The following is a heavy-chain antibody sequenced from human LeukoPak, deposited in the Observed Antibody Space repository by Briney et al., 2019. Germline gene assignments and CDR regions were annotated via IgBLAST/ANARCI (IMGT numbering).Heavy chain of an antibody. D-gene: IGHD3-22*01. CDR2: ISGSGGST. CDR3: ATLGDSSGYYSDY. Sequence: GSLRLSCAASGFTFSSYAMSWVRQAPGKGLEWVSAISGSGGSTYYADSVKSRFTISRDNAKNSLYLQMNSLRAEDTAVYYCATLGDSSGYYSDYWGQGTLVTVSS. V-gene: IGHV3-23*01. CDR1: GFTFSSYA. J-gene: IGHJ4*02.